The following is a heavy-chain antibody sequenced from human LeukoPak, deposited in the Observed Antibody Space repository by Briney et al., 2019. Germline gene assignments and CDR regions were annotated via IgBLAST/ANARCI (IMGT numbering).Heavy chain of an antibody. CDR3: ARTVVPAAKPRPDAFDI. V-gene: IGHV1-18*01. CDR2: ISAYNGNT. J-gene: IGHJ3*02. D-gene: IGHD2-2*01. CDR1: GYTFTSYG. Sequence: ASVKVSCKASGYTFTSYGISWVRQAPGQGLEWMGWISAYNGNTNYAQKLQGRVTMTTDTSTSTAYMELRSLRSDDTAAYYCARTVVPAAKPRPDAFDIWGQGTMVTVSS.